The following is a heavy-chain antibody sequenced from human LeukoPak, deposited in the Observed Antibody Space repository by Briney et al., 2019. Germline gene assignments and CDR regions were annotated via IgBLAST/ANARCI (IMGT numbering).Heavy chain of an antibody. Sequence: ASVKVSCKASGYTFTRYYMHWVRQAPGQGLEWMGWINPNSGGTNYAQKFQGRVTMTRDTSISTAYMELSRRRADDAAVYYCARAPKRIVGAVLDYWGQGALVTVSS. CDR1: GYTFTRYY. V-gene: IGHV1-2*02. CDR2: INPNSGGT. D-gene: IGHD1-26*01. CDR3: ARAPKRIVGAVLDY. J-gene: IGHJ4*02.